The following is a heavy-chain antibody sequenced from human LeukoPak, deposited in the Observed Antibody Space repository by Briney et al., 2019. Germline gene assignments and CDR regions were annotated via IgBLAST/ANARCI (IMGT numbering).Heavy chain of an antibody. CDR3: ARDYGSGSGNWFDA. CDR1: GYRFSSYW. V-gene: IGHV5-51*01. CDR2: MCPGDSDT. Sequence: GESLKISCQGSGYRFSSYWIGWVRQMPGKGLEWVGTMCPGDSDTRYSPSFQGQVTMSVDKSITTAYLEWSGLKASDTAMYYCARDYGSGSGNWFDAWGPGTLVTVSS. D-gene: IGHD3-10*01. J-gene: IGHJ5*02.